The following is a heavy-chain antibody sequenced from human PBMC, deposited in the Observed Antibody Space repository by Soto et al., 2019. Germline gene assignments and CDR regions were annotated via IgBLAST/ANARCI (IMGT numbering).Heavy chain of an antibody. D-gene: IGHD3-16*02. CDR2: INHSGST. J-gene: IGHJ5*02. CDR3: ARLALTPTYYDYIWGSDRPYNWFDP. Sequence: PSETLSLTCAVYGGSFSGYYWSWIRQPPGKGLEWIGEINHSGSTNYNPSLKSRVTISVDTSKNQFSLKLSSVTAADTAVYYCARLALTPTYYDYIWGSDRPYNWFDPWGQGTLVTVSS. CDR1: GGSFSGYY. V-gene: IGHV4-34*01.